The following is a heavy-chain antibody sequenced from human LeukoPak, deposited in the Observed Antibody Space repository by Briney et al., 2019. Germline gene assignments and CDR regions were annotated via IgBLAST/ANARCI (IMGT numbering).Heavy chain of an antibody. D-gene: IGHD6-13*01. Sequence: GGSLRLSCAASGFTFSSYWMHWVRQAPGKGLEWVSYISSSSSTIYYADSVKGRFTISRDNAKNSLYLQMNSLRAEDTAVYYCARVWGPSIAAAGPFDYWGQGTLVTVSS. CDR3: ARVWGPSIAAAGPFDY. CDR1: GFTFSSYW. V-gene: IGHV3-48*04. CDR2: ISSSSSTI. J-gene: IGHJ4*02.